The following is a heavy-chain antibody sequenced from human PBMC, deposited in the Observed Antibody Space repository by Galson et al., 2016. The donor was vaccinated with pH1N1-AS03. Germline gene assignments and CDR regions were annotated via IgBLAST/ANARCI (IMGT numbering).Heavy chain of an antibody. D-gene: IGHD3-16*01. CDR3: ARPRLNYFDN. CDR1: GYRFTNYW. Sequence: QSGAEVKKPGESLKISCKGSGYRFTNYWIGWVRQMPGKGLEWMGIIYPGTSDSRYNKSFQGKVTISADTSISTVYLQWSSLQASDTAMYYCARPRLNYFDNWGQGTLVTVSA. V-gene: IGHV5-51*03. J-gene: IGHJ4*02. CDR2: IYPGTSDS.